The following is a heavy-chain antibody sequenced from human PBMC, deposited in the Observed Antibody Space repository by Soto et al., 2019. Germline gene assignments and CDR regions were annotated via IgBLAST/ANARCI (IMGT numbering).Heavy chain of an antibody. CDR3: AASGVVCGGLNYSGMDV. Sequence: SETLSLTCTVSSDSISNYYCSWFRQPPGKGLEWIGYMHYNGYTSYNPSLRSRVTISVDTSKNRFSLKLTSVTVADTALSSCAASGVVCGGLNYSGMDVGGQGTRVT. D-gene: IGHD3-16*01. V-gene: IGHV4-59*08. CDR1: SDSISNYY. J-gene: IGHJ6*02. CDR2: MHYNGYT.